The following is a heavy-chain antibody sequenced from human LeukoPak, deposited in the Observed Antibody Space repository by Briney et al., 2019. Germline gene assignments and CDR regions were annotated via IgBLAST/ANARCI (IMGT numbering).Heavy chain of an antibody. V-gene: IGHV3-30*02. CDR1: GFTFSSYG. J-gene: IGHJ4*02. CDR2: IRYDGNNK. CDR3: AREARALIYDSSGSIDY. D-gene: IGHD3-22*01. Sequence: GGSLRLSCAASGFTFSSYGMHWVRQAPGKGLEWVTFIRYDGNNKYFADFVKGRFTISRDNSKNTLYLQMNSLRAEDTAVYYCAREARALIYDSSGSIDYWGQGTLVTVSS.